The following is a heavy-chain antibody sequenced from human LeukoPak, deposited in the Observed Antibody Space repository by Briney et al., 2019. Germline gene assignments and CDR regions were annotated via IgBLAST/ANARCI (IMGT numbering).Heavy chain of an antibody. D-gene: IGHD3-22*01. CDR1: GFTFSSYA. CDR2: ISGSGGST. J-gene: IGHJ4*02. CDR3: ARERNYDSSGYHSYYFDY. V-gene: IGHV3-23*01. Sequence: PGGSLRLSCAASGFTFSSYAMSWVRQAPGKGLEWVSAISGSGGSTYYADSVKGRFTISRDNSKNTLYLQMNSLRAEDTALFYCARERNYDSSGYHSYYFDYWGQGTLVTVSS.